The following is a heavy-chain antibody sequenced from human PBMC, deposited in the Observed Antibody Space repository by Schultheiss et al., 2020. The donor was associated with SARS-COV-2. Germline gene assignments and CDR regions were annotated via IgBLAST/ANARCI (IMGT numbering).Heavy chain of an antibody. CDR1: GGSFSGYY. Sequence: SETLSLTCAVYGGSFSGYYWNWIRLTPGKGLEWIGDINHSGKTNYNPSLKNRVAISKDTSKNQVSLKLTSVTAADTAVYYCARVPGYYGMDVWGQGTTVTVSS. D-gene: IGHD1-1*01. CDR3: ARVPGYYGMDV. V-gene: IGHV4-34*09. J-gene: IGHJ6*02. CDR2: INHSGKT.